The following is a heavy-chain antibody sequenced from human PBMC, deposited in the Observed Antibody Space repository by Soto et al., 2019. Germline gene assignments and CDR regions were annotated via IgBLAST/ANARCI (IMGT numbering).Heavy chain of an antibody. CDR1: GFTFSSYA. Sequence: GGSLRLSCAPSGFTFSSYAMSWVRQAPGKGLEWVSAISGSGGSTYYADSVKGRFTISRDNSKNTLYLQMNSLRAEDTAVYYCAKDTPSGSSGRRYNWFDPWGQGTLVTVSS. J-gene: IGHJ5*02. V-gene: IGHV3-23*01. CDR2: ISGSGGST. CDR3: AKDTPSGSSGRRYNWFDP. D-gene: IGHD6-19*01.